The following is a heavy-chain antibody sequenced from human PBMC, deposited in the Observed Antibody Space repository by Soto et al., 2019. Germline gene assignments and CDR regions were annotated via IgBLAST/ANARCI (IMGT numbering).Heavy chain of an antibody. J-gene: IGHJ5*02. CDR1: GYTFTSYD. CDR2: MNPNSGNT. CDR3: ARGLYRDVVLIVYALNWFDP. Sequence: QVQLVQSGAEVKKPGASVKVSCKASGYTFTSYDINWVRQATGQGLEWMGWMNPNSGNTGYAQKFQGRVPMTRNTSISTAYMELSSLRSEDTAVYYCARGLYRDVVLIVYALNWFDPWGQGTLVTVSS. V-gene: IGHV1-8*01. D-gene: IGHD2-8*01.